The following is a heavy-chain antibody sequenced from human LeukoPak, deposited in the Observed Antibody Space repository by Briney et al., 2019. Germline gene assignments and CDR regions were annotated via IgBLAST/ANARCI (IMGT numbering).Heavy chain of an antibody. CDR1: GYTFTGYY. CDR3: ARDQREQWLFRDHYFDY. Sequence: ASAKVSCKASGYTFTGYYMHWVRQAPGQGLEWMGWINPNSGGTNYAQKFQGRVTMTRDTSISTAYMELSRLRSDDTAVYYCARDQREQWLFRDHYFDYWGQGTLVTVSS. J-gene: IGHJ4*02. CDR2: INPNSGGT. V-gene: IGHV1-2*02. D-gene: IGHD6-19*01.